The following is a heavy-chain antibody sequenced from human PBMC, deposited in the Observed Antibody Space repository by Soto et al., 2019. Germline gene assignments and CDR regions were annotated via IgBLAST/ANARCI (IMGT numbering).Heavy chain of an antibody. V-gene: IGHV1-69*13. CDR2: IIPIFGTA. D-gene: IGHD3-3*01. J-gene: IGHJ6*02. Sequence: SVKVSCKASGGTFSSYAISWVRQAPGQGLEWMGGIIPIFGTANYAQKFQGRVTITADESTSTAYMELSSLRSEDTAVYYCARGPIFGVVVGGDYYYYGMDVWGQGTTVTVSS. CDR1: GGTFSSYA. CDR3: ARGPIFGVVVGGDYYYYGMDV.